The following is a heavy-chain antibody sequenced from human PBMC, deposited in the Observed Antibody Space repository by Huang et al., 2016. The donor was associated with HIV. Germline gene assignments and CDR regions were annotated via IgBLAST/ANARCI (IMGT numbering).Heavy chain of an antibody. CDR1: GFALSTSGVG. CDR3: AHGYGTSWRNWYFDL. CDR2: MYWDDDK. J-gene: IGHJ2*01. Sequence: QMTLKESGPTLVKPTQTLTLTCTLPGFALSTSGVGVGWIRPPPGKALEGLALMYWDDDKRYRPSSKSRLTSTKDTSKNRVVRKLTNRDPGDTATYYCAHGYGTSWRNWYFDLWGRGTLVTVSS. V-gene: IGHV2-5*02. D-gene: IGHD2-2*01.